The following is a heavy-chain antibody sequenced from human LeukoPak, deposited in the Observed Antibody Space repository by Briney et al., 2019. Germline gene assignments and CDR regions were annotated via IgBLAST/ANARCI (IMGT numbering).Heavy chain of an antibody. J-gene: IGHJ4*02. CDR1: GGSISSYY. CDR3: ARGRLGELSLFDY. D-gene: IGHD3-16*02. CDR2: IYYSGST. Sequence: SETLSLTSTVSGGSISSYYWSWIRQPPGKGLEWIGYIYYSGSTNYNPSLKSRVTISVDTSKNQFSLKLSSVTAADTAVYYCARGRLGELSLFDYWGQGTLVTVSS. V-gene: IGHV4-59*01.